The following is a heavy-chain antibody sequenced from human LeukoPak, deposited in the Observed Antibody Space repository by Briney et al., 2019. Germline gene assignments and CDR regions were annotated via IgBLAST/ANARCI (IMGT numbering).Heavy chain of an antibody. CDR3: ARGARYSGYEGPYFDY. Sequence: SETLSLTCTVSGGSISSYYWSWIRQPPGKGLEWIGYIYYSGSTNYNPSLKSRVTISVDTSKNQFSLKLSSVAAADTAVYYCARGARYSGYEGPYFDYWGQGTLVTVSS. CDR1: GGSISSYY. D-gene: IGHD5-12*01. CDR2: IYYSGST. V-gene: IGHV4-59*01. J-gene: IGHJ4*02.